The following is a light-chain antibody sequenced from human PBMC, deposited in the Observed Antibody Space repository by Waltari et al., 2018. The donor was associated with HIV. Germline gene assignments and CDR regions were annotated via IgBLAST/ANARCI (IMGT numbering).Light chain of an antibody. CDR3: QQYGGSPPMN. V-gene: IGKV3-20*01. J-gene: IGKJ5*01. CDR1: QTVTSNY. Sequence: EIVLTQSPDPLSLSPGERPTLSCRASQTVTSNYLAGYQQKPGQAPRLLIYGASTRATGIPDRFSGSGSGTDFTLTISRLEPEDFAVYYCQQYGGSPPMNFGQGTRLEIK. CDR2: GAS.